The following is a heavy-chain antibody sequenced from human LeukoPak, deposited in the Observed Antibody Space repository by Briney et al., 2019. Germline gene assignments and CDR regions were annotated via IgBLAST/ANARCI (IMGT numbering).Heavy chain of an antibody. J-gene: IGHJ4*02. V-gene: IGHV4-39*01. Sequence: PSETLSLTCTVSGGSVTYTNYYWGWIRQPPGKGLQWIGVIYYNGKTYYNPSLKSRVTVAVDTSKNQFSLKLSSVTAADTTVYYCATIAVTGGFDYWGQGTLVTVSS. CDR1: GGSVTYTNYY. CDR3: ATIAVTGGFDY. D-gene: IGHD6-19*01. CDR2: IYYNGKT.